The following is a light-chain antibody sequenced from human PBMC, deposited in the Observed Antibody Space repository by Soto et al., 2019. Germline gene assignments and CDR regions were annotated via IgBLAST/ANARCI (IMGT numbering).Light chain of an antibody. Sequence: QSALTQPASGYGSPGQSITISCTGTSSDVGGYNYVSWYQQQSGKAPKLMIHEVSNRPSGVSNRFSGSKSGNTASLTISGLQAEDEADYYCSSYTSSRAYVFGIGTKVTVL. CDR2: EVS. CDR1: SSDVGGYNY. J-gene: IGLJ1*01. V-gene: IGLV2-14*01. CDR3: SSYTSSRAYV.